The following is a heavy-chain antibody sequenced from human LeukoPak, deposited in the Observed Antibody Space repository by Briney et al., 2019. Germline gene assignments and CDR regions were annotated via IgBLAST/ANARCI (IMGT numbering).Heavy chain of an antibody. CDR2: INHSGST. Sequence: PSETLSLTCAVYGGSFSGYYWSWIRQPPGKGLEWIGEINHSGSTNYNPSLKSRVTISVDTSKNQFSLQLNSVTPEDTAIYYCASRLISGFDGFDIWGQGTMVTVSS. D-gene: IGHD1-20*01. CDR1: GGSFSGYY. V-gene: IGHV4-34*01. J-gene: IGHJ3*02. CDR3: ASRLISGFDGFDI.